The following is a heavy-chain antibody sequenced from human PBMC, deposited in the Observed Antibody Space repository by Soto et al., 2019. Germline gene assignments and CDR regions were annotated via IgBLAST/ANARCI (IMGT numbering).Heavy chain of an antibody. CDR1: GFTFSSYA. V-gene: IGHV3-23*01. J-gene: IGHJ4*02. CDR3: AKAVDYDSSGYYYPFGY. Sequence: GGSLRLSCAASGFTFSSYAMSWVRQAPGKGLEWVSAISGSGGSTYYADSVKGRFTISRDNSKNTLYLQMNSLRAEDTAVYYCAKAVDYDSSGYYYPFGYWGQGTLVTVSS. CDR2: ISGSGGST. D-gene: IGHD3-22*01.